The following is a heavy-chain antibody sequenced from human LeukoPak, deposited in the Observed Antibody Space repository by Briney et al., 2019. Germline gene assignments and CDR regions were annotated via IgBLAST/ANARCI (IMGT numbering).Heavy chain of an antibody. Sequence: SVKVSCKASGNTFSSYTITWVRQSPGQGLEWMGRIIPILGVANYAQKFQGRVTITADKSTTTDYMELSSLRSEDTAVYYCARDSGDGYIYWGQGTLVTVSS. CDR2: IIPILGVA. J-gene: IGHJ4*02. CDR1: GNTFSSYT. V-gene: IGHV1-69*04. D-gene: IGHD5-24*01. CDR3: ARDSGDGYIY.